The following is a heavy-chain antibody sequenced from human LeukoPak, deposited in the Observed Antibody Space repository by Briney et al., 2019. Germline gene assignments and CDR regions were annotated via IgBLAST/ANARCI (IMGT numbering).Heavy chain of an antibody. CDR3: ARRSGGGWFDP. CDR2: INHSGST. J-gene: IGHJ5*02. D-gene: IGHD4-23*01. CDR1: GGSFSGYY. Sequence: SETLSLTCAVYGGSFSGYYWSWIRQPPGKGLEWIGEINHSGSTNYNPSLKSRVTISVDTFKNQFSLKLSSVTAADTAVYYCARRSGGGWFDPWGQGTLVTVSS. V-gene: IGHV4-34*01.